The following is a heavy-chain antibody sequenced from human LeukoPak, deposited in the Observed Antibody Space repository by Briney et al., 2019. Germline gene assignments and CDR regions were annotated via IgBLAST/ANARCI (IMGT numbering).Heavy chain of an antibody. Sequence: PGGTLRLSCVGSGFIFSDYSMHRVRQAPGKGLEWVSYISSSSSTIYYADSGKGRFTISRDSAQNSLYLQMNSLRDEDTAVYYCARSEPPHYWGQGTLLTVSS. CDR3: ARSEPPHY. V-gene: IGHV3-48*02. J-gene: IGHJ4*02. CDR2: ISSSSSTI. D-gene: IGHD1-26*01. CDR1: GFIFSDYS.